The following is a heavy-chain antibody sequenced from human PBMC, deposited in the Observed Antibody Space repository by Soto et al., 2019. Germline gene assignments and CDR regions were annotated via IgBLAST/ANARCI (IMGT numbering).Heavy chain of an antibody. CDR3: AKNLSGGENYFNY. CDR2: ISYDGSDK. D-gene: IGHD3-10*01. V-gene: IGHV3-30*18. CDR1: GFTFSSYG. Sequence: GGSLRLSCAASGFTFSSYGMHWVRQAPGKGLEWVAVISYDGSDKYYADSVKGRFTISRDNSKNTLYLQMNSLRAEDTAVYYCAKNLSGGENYFNYGAQETLVTVSS. J-gene: IGHJ4*02.